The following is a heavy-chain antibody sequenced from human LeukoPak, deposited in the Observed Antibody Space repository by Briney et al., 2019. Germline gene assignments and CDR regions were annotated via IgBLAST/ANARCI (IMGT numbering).Heavy chain of an antibody. Sequence: ASVKVSCKASGYTFTDYYIHWVRQAPGQGLEWMGRINPNSGGTSSARKFQGRVTVTRDTSISTVYMELSRLRSDDTAVYYCAMSFSSETDYWGQGTLVTVSS. CDR1: GYTFTDYY. V-gene: IGHV1-2*06. CDR3: AMSFSSETDY. D-gene: IGHD6-25*01. CDR2: INPNSGGT. J-gene: IGHJ4*02.